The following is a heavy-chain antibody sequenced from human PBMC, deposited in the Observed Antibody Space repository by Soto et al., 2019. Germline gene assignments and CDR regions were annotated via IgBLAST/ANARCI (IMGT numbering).Heavy chain of an antibody. V-gene: IGHV1-8*02. Sequence: ASVKVSCKASGGTFSSYAISWVRQAPGQGLEWMGWMNPNSGNTGYAQKFQGRVTMTRNTSISTAYMELSSLRSEDTAVYYCARAAWYYDFWSGYLAFDIWGQGTMVTVSS. CDR3: ARAAWYYDFWSGYLAFDI. D-gene: IGHD3-3*01. CDR1: GGTFSSYA. CDR2: MNPNSGNT. J-gene: IGHJ3*02.